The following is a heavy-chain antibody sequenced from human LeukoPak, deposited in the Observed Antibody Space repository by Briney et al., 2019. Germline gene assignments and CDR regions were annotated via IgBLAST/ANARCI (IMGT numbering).Heavy chain of an antibody. J-gene: IGHJ6*02. Sequence: ASVKVSCKASGYTFTSYGISWVRQAPGQGLEWMGWISAYNGNTNYAQKLQGRVTMTTDTSTSTAYMELRSLRSDDTAVYYCARAPPTLISTSAYYYYGMDVWGQGTTVTVSS. CDR3: ARAPPTLISTSAYYYYGMDV. CDR2: ISAYNGNT. CDR1: GYTFTSYG. V-gene: IGHV1-18*01. D-gene: IGHD2-2*01.